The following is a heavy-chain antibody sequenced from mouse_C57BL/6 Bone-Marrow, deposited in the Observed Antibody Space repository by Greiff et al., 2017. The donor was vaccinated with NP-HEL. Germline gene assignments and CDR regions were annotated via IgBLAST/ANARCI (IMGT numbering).Heavy chain of an antibody. CDR1: GFTFSSYA. D-gene: IGHD6-2*01. J-gene: IGHJ4*01. CDR2: ISDGGSYT. CDR3: ARDSLWGYDAMDY. Sequence: EVKLVESGGGLVKPGGSLKLSCAASGFTFSSYAMSWVRQTPEKRLEWVATISDGGSYTYYPDNVKGRFTISRDNAKNNLYLQMSHLKSEDTAMYYCARDSLWGYDAMDYWGQGTSVTVSS. V-gene: IGHV5-4*01.